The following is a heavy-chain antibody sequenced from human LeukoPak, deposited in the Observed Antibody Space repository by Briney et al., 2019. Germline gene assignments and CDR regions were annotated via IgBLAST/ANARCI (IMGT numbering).Heavy chain of an antibody. V-gene: IGHV3-7*01. Sequence: GGSLRFSCAASGFTFSNYWMSWVRQAPGKGLEWVANIKQDGSEKYYVDSVKGRFTISRDNAKNSLFLQMNSLRAEDTAVFYCAREGYYDILTGYYNYWGQGTLVTVSS. J-gene: IGHJ4*02. CDR2: IKQDGSEK. D-gene: IGHD3-9*01. CDR3: AREGYYDILTGYYNY. CDR1: GFTFSNYW.